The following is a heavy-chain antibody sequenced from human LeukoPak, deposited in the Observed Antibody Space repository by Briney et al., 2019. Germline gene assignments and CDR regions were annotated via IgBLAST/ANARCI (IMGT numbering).Heavy chain of an antibody. Sequence: PGGSLRLSCAASGFTFSSYWMHWVRQAPGKGLVWVSRINTDGSSTRYADSVKGRFTISRDNAKNTLYLQMNSLRAEDTAVYYCARGGQQLDFDYWGQGTLVTVSS. D-gene: IGHD6-13*01. CDR1: GFTFSSYW. CDR2: INTDGSST. V-gene: IGHV3-74*01. J-gene: IGHJ4*02. CDR3: ARGGQQLDFDY.